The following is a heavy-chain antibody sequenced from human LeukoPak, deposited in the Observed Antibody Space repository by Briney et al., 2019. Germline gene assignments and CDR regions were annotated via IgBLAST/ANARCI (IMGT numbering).Heavy chain of an antibody. Sequence: SETLSLTCTVSGGSISSYYWSWIRQPPGKGLEWIGYIYYSGSTNYNPSLKSRVTISVDTSKNQFSLKLSSVTTADTAVFYCARARPYWFDPWGQGTLVTVSS. CDR2: IYYSGST. CDR3: ARARPYWFDP. D-gene: IGHD6-6*01. CDR1: GGSISSYY. V-gene: IGHV4-59*01. J-gene: IGHJ5*02.